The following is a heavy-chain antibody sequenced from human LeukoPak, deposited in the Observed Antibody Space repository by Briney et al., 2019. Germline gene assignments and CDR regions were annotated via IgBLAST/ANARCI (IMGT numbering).Heavy chain of an antibody. CDR2: ISWNSGSI. V-gene: IGHV3-9*01. Sequence: GGGPRIPFGAPGFPLCSLAMRWVRPAPGEGLGWVSGISWNSGSIGYADSVKGRFTISRDNAKNSLYLQMNSLRAEDTALYYCAKGQSGYFQHWGQGTLVTVSS. J-gene: IGHJ1*01. CDR3: AKGQSGYFQH. CDR1: GFPLCSLA.